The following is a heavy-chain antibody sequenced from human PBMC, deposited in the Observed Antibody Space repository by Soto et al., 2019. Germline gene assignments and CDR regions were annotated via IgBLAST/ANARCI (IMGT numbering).Heavy chain of an antibody. CDR3: AIYGGNSVYFDY. CDR2: MNPNSGNT. Sequence: ASVKVSCKASGYSFTSYDINWVRQATGQGLEWMGWMNPNSGNTGYAQKFQGRVTMTRNTSISTAYMELSSLRSEDTAVYYCAIYGGNSVYFDYWGQGTLVTVSS. D-gene: IGHD4-17*01. CDR1: GYSFTSYD. V-gene: IGHV1-8*01. J-gene: IGHJ4*02.